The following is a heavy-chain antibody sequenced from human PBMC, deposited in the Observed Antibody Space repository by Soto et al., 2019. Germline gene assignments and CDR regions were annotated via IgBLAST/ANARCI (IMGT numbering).Heavy chain of an antibody. V-gene: IGHV3-21*01. CDR2: ISSSSSYI. CDR1: GFTFSSYS. J-gene: IGHJ5*02. Sequence: EVQLVESGGGLVKPGGSLRLSCAASGFTFSSYSMNWVRQAPGKGLEWVSSISSSSSYIYYADSVKGRFTISRDNAKNSLYLQMNGVRAEDRAVYYCGRDRIAEGNWFAPWGQGTLVTVSS. D-gene: IGHD6-13*01. CDR3: GRDRIAEGNWFAP.